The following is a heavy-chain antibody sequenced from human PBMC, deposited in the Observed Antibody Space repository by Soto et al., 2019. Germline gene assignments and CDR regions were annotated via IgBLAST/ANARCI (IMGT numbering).Heavy chain of an antibody. Sequence: SETLSLTCAVSGESFGGHYWSWIRQAPGKGLEWIGEINHVGSTNYNPSLESRVTISLDTSMNQFSLELASVTAADTAVYYCARSLTYASPRRYYCLDVWGLGTTVTVSS. CDR2: INHVGST. V-gene: IGHV4-34*01. CDR1: GESFGGHY. D-gene: IGHD2-2*01. CDR3: ARSLTYASPRRYYCLDV. J-gene: IGHJ6*02.